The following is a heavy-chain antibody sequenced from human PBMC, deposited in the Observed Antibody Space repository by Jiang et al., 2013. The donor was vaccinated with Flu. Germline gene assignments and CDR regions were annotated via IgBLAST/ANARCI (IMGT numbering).Heavy chain of an antibody. V-gene: IGHV6-1*01. CDR1: GDSVSSNSAA. J-gene: IGHJ6*01. CDR2: TYYRSKWYN. D-gene: IGHD3-3*01. CDR3: ARGGSPITIFGVVIISVGDYYGMDV. Sequence: SQTLSLTCAISGDSVSSNSAAWNWIRQSPSRGLEWLGRTYYRSKWYNDYAVSVKSRITINPDTSKNQFSLQLNSVTPEDTAVYYCARGGSPITIFGVVIISVGDYYGMDVWGPRGPRSPSPQ.